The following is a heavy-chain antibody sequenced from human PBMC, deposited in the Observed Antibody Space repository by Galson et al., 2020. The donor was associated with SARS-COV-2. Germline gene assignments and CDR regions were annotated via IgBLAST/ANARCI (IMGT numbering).Heavy chain of an antibody. J-gene: IGHJ5*02. CDR2: IYHRGNT. CDR1: GGNISSPTYY. V-gene: IGHV4-31*03. D-gene: IGHD3-10*01. Sequence: SETLYLTCTVSGGNISSPTYYWSWVRQHPGKGLEWIGHIYHRGNTYYNPSLKSRVGISVDTSENHFSLKLHSVTAADTAIYYCARVGGSGLWWFDPWGQGALVTVSS. CDR3: ARVGGSGLWWFDP.